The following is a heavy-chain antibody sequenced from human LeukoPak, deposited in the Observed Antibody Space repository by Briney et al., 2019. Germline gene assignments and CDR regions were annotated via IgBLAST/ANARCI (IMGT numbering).Heavy chain of an antibody. V-gene: IGHV4-34*01. CDR1: GGSFSGYY. CDR2: INHSGST. J-gene: IGHJ4*02. CDR3: ARVGYCTNGVCYVVDY. D-gene: IGHD2-8*01. Sequence: SETLSPTCAVYGGSFSGYYWSWIRQPPGKGLEWIGEINHSGSTNYNPSLKSRVTISVDTSKNQLSLKLSSVTAADTAVYYCARVGYCTNGVCYVVDYWGQGTLVTVSS.